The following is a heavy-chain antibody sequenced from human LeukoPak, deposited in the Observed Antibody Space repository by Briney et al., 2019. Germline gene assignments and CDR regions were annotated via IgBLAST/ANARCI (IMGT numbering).Heavy chain of an antibody. Sequence: GGSLRLSCVASGFKFKSYWMHWVRQAPGKGLVWISRINGDGSKTDYADSVKGRFVTSRDNAKDTLYLQMDSLTAEDTAVYFCTRRMLDYYDSSGFSSTDYWGQGNLVTVSS. V-gene: IGHV3-74*01. CDR1: GFKFKSYW. CDR3: TRRMLDYYDSSGFSSTDY. D-gene: IGHD3-22*01. J-gene: IGHJ4*02. CDR2: INGDGSKT.